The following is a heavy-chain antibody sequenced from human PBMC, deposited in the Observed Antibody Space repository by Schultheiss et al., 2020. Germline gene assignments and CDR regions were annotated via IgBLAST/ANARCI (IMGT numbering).Heavy chain of an antibody. CDR2: IKEDGSEK. CDR3: ARQVYIGGGVDY. V-gene: IGHV3-7*01. Sequence: GGSLRLSCAASGLTFSRYWMNWVRQAPGKGLEWVAIIKEDGSEKYYVDSVKGRFTISRDNAKNSLYLQMNSLRAEDTAVYYCARQVYIGGGVDYWGQGTLFTVS. D-gene: IGHD3-10*01. CDR1: GLTFSRYW. J-gene: IGHJ4*02.